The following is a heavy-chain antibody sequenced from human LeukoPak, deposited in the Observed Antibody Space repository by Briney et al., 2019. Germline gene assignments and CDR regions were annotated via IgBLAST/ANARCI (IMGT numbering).Heavy chain of an antibody. CDR3: VRRRYYDSDGYWYYFDY. D-gene: IGHD3-22*01. Sequence: SETLSLTCTVSGDSISSYYWNWIRQPPGGGLEWVAQMYYSGSTNYNPSLNSRVTISLDTSKNQFSLKLSSVTAADTAVYYCVRRRYYDSDGYWYYFDYWGQGTLVTVSS. J-gene: IGHJ4*02. CDR2: MYYSGST. V-gene: IGHV4-59*08. CDR1: GDSISSYY.